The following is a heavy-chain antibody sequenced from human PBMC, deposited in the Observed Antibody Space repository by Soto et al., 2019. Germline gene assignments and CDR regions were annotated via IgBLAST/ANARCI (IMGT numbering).Heavy chain of an antibody. CDR3: AKEYYDFGSGYVPLGY. D-gene: IGHD3-3*01. CDR1: GYTFSSYA. Sequence: GGSLRISCAASGYTFSSYAMSWVRQAPGKGLEWVSDISGSGGSTYYADSVKCRFTISRDNSKNTLYLQINSLRAEDTAVYYCAKEYYDFGSGYVPLGYWGQGTLVTVSS. J-gene: IGHJ4*02. CDR2: ISGSGGST. V-gene: IGHV3-23*01.